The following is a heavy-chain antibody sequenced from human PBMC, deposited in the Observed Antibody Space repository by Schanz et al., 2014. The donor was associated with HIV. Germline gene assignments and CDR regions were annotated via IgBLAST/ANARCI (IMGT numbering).Heavy chain of an antibody. J-gene: IGHJ6*02. CDR2: ISWRSDSI. D-gene: IGHD5-18*01. Sequence: EVQLVESGGGLAQPGRSLRLSCAASGFNLDDFAMHWVRQSPGKGLEWVSGISWRSDSIGYADSVKGRFTVARDNAKNSLYLQMNSLRAEDTALYYCAKDRGVGSAMVTNFYYGMDVWGQGTTVTVSS. CDR1: GFNLDDFA. CDR3: AKDRGVGSAMVTNFYYGMDV. V-gene: IGHV3-9*01.